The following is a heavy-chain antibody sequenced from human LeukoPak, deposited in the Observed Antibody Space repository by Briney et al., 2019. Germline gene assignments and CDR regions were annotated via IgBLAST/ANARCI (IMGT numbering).Heavy chain of an antibody. CDR3: ARESGYSSGWYEGYFDY. CDR2: IYSGGST. Sequence: GGSLRLSCAASGFTFSNYRLHRVRQAPGKGLEWVSVIYSGGSTYYADSVKGRFTISRDNSKNTLYLQMNSLRAEDTAVYYCARESGYSSGWYEGYFDYWGQGTLVTVSS. V-gene: IGHV3-53*01. J-gene: IGHJ4*02. D-gene: IGHD6-19*01. CDR1: GFTFSNYR.